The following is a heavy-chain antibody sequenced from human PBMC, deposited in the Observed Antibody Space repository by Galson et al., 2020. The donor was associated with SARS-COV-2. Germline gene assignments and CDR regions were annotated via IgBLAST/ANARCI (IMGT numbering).Heavy chain of an antibody. CDR2: IWYDGSNK. Sequence: GGSLRLSCAASGFTFSSYGMHWVRQAPGKGLEWVAVIWYDGSNKYYADSVKGRFTISRDNSKNTLYLQMNSLRAEDTAVYYCARDQEKYDYVWGSYRHDAFDIWGQGTMVTVSS. D-gene: IGHD3-16*02. CDR1: GFTFSSYG. V-gene: IGHV3-33*01. J-gene: IGHJ3*02. CDR3: ARDQEKYDYVWGSYRHDAFDI.